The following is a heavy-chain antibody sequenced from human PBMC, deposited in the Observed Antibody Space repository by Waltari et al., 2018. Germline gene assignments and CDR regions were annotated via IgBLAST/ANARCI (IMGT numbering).Heavy chain of an antibody. CDR2: FNPEDGEI. CDR3: ARSLRGYNPGDY. CDR1: GYALSELS. V-gene: IGHV1-24*01. J-gene: IGHJ4*02. D-gene: IGHD5-12*01. Sequence: QVQLEQSGAEVKKPGASMKVSCKVSGYALSELSMHWERQAPGEGLEWMGGFNPEDGEIIYAQKFRGRVTMTEDTSTETVYMDLSSLRSEDTAVYYCARSLRGYNPGDYWGQGTVVTVSS.